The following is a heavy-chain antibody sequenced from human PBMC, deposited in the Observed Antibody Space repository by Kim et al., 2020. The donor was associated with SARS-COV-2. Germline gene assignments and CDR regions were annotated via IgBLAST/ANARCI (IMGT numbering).Heavy chain of an antibody. J-gene: IGHJ4*02. V-gene: IGHV4-39*07. Sequence: SETLSLTCTVSGGSISSSSYYWGWIRQPPGKGLEWIGSIYYSGSTYYNPSLKSRVTISVDTSKNQFSLKLSSVTAADTAVYYCARVDRVGALDYWGQGTLVTVSS. D-gene: IGHD1-26*01. CDR3: ARVDRVGALDY. CDR1: GGSISSSSYY. CDR2: IYYSGST.